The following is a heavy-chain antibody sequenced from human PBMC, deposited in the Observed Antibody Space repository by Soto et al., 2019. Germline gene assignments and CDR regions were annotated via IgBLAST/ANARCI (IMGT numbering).Heavy chain of an antibody. J-gene: IGHJ4*02. CDR3: ARDVGGGYFDY. CDR1: GYMFLSYG. D-gene: IGHD3-10*01. V-gene: IGHV1-18*01. CDR2: ISAYNGNT. Sequence: GASVKVSCKGSGYMFLSYGISWVRQAPGQGLERMGWISAYNGNTNYAQNLQGRVTMTTDTSTATGYMELRSLRSDDTAVYYCARDVGGGYFDYWGQGTLVTVSS.